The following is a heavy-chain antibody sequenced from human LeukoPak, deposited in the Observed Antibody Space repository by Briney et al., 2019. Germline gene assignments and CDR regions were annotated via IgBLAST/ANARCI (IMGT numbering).Heavy chain of an antibody. Sequence: ASVKVSCKASGYTFTSYGISWVRQAPGQGLEWMGWISAYNGNTNYAQKLQGRVTMTTDTSTSTAYMELRSLRSDDTAVNYCSLGPLRSSGWYMFGMDVWGQGTTVTVSS. V-gene: IGHV1-18*01. CDR2: ISAYNGNT. D-gene: IGHD6-19*01. J-gene: IGHJ6*02. CDR1: GYTFTSYG. CDR3: SLGPLRSSGWYMFGMDV.